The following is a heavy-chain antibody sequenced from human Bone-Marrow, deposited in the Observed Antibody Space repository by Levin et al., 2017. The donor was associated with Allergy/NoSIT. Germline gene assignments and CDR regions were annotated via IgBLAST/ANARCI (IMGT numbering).Heavy chain of an antibody. CDR1: GFTFSSYA. V-gene: IGHV3-23*01. J-gene: IGHJ2*01. CDR2: ISGSGGNT. CDR3: AKDLGLTSGWYGGDGYFDR. D-gene: IGHD6-19*01. Sequence: LSLTCAASGFTFSSYAMTWVRQAPGKGLEWVSGISGSGGNTYYGDSVKGRFTISRDNPKNTLYLEMNSLRAEDTAVYYCAKDLGLTSGWYGGDGYFDRWGRGTLVTVSS.